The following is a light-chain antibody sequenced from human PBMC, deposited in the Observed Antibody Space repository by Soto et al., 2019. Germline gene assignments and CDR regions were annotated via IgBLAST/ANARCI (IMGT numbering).Light chain of an antibody. CDR2: EVS. Sequence: QSALTQPASVSGSPGQSITVSCTGTNNDVGNYNHVSWYQQHPGKAPKLMIYEVSERPSGVANRFSGSKSGNTASLTSSGLQAEDEAEYYCFSFTRSSTWIFGGGTKLTVL. V-gene: IGLV2-23*02. CDR1: NNDVGNYNH. CDR3: FSFTRSSTWI. J-gene: IGLJ2*01.